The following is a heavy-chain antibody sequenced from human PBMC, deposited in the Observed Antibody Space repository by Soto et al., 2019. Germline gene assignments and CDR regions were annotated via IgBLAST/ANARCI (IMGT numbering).Heavy chain of an antibody. J-gene: IGHJ3*02. D-gene: IGHD5-12*01. V-gene: IGHV1-69*13. CDR2: IIPIFGTA. CDR1: GGTFSSYA. CDR3: ARGKFATITGPDAFDI. Sequence: ASVKVSCNASGGTFSSYAISWVRQAPGQGLEWMGGIIPIFGTANYAQKFQGRVTITADESTSTAYMELSSLRSEDTAVYYCARGKFATITGPDAFDIWGQGTMVTVSS.